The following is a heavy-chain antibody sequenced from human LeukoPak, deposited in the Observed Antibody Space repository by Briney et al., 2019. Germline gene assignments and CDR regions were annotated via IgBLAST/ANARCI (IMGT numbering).Heavy chain of an antibody. Sequence: GGSLKLSCAASGFTFSSYSMNWVRQAPGKGLECVSSISSSSSYIYYADSVKGRFTISRDNAKNSLYLQMNSLRAEDTAVYYCARDLSSSGTYYFDYWGQGTLVTVSS. CDR1: GFTFSSYS. J-gene: IGHJ4*02. V-gene: IGHV3-21*01. CDR3: ARDLSSSGTYYFDY. D-gene: IGHD6-13*01. CDR2: ISSSSSYI.